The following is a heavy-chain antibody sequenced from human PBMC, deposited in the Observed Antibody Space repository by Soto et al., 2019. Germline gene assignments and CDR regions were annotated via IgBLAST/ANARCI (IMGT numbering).Heavy chain of an antibody. J-gene: IGHJ4*02. V-gene: IGHV4-59*01. Sequence: SETLSLTCAVSGGSISSYYWSWIRQPPGKGLEWIGYIYYSGSTNYNPSLKSRVTISVDTSKNQFSLKLSSVTAADTDVYYCARSRGGYFDYWGQGTLVTVSS. CDR3: ARSRGGYFDY. CDR2: IYYSGST. CDR1: GGSISSYY. D-gene: IGHD3-16*01.